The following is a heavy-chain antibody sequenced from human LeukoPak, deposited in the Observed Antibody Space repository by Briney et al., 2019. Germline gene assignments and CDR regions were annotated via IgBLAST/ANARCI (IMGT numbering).Heavy chain of an antibody. D-gene: IGHD3-10*01. Sequence: SETLSLTCTVSGGSISSSSYYWGWIRQPPGKGLEWIGSIYYSGSTYYNPSLKSRVTISVDTSKNQFSLKLSSVTAADTAVYYCAREGGLLWFRGNWFDPWGQGTLVTVPS. CDR3: AREGGLLWFRGNWFDP. CDR1: GGSISSSSYY. J-gene: IGHJ5*02. V-gene: IGHV4-39*07. CDR2: IYYSGST.